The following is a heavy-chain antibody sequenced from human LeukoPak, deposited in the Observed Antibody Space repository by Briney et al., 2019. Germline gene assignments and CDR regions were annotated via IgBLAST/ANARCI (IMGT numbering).Heavy chain of an antibody. V-gene: IGHV6-1*01. J-gene: IGHJ4*02. D-gene: IGHD6-13*01. CDR3: TGGWAFHS. CDR1: GDIVSSDTAA. Sequence: SQTLSLTCAISGDIVSSDTAAWNWIRQSPSRGLEWLGRTYYRSKWYNDYSVSVKSRITINPDTSKNHFSLHLNSVTPEDTAVYYCTGGWAFHSWGQGTLVTVSS. CDR2: TYYRSKWYN.